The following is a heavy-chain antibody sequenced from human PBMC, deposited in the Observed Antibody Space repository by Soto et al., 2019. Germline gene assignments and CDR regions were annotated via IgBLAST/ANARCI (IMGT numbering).Heavy chain of an antibody. J-gene: IGHJ4*02. CDR2: IKSKTDGGTT. CDR3: TTDPSYSSSWDY. CDR1: GFTVSNAG. Sequence: PGGSLRLCCAACGFTVSNAGVGGVLQAPGKGLEWVGRIKSKTDGGTTDYAAPVKGRFTISRDDSKNTLYLQMNSLKTEDTAVYYCTTDPSYSSSWDYWGQGTLVTASS. V-gene: IGHV3-15*01. D-gene: IGHD6-13*01.